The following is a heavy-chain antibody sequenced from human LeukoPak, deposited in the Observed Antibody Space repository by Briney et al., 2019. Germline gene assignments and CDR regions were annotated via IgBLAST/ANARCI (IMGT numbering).Heavy chain of an antibody. J-gene: IGHJ4*02. CDR1: GFTFSSYA. CDR2: ISGSGGST. CDR3: AKTFYYDSTFPGPFDY. V-gene: IGHV3-23*01. D-gene: IGHD3-22*01. Sequence: PGGSLRLSCAASGFTFSSYAMSWVRQAPGKGLEWVSAISGSGGSTYYADSVKGRFTISRDNSKNTLYLQMNSLRAEDTAVYYCAKTFYYDSTFPGPFDYWGQGTLVTVSS.